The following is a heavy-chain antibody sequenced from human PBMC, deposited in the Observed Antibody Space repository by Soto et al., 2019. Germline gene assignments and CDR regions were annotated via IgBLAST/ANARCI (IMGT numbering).Heavy chain of an antibody. V-gene: IGHV2-5*02. CDR2: IYWDDDK. Sequence: QITLKESGTTLVKPTQTLTLTCTFSGFSLSTSGVGVGWIRQPPGKALEWLALIYWDDDKRYSPSLKSRLTITKDTSKNHVVLTMTNMDPVDTATYYFAHTRYGSSTSCYGDAFDIWGQGTMVTVSS. CDR1: GFSLSTSGVG. CDR3: AHTRYGSSTSCYGDAFDI. D-gene: IGHD2-2*01. J-gene: IGHJ3*02.